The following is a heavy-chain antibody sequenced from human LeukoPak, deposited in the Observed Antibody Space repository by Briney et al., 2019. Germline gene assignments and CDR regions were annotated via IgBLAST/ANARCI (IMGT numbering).Heavy chain of an antibody. D-gene: IGHD3-10*01. J-gene: IGHJ3*02. CDR3: ARESTYYYGSGSYFPDAFDI. V-gene: IGHV4-30-4*08. CDR1: GGSISSGGYS. CDR2: IYYSGST. Sequence: SQTLSLTCAVSGGSISSGGYSWSWIRQPPGKGLEWIGYIYYSGSTYYNPSLKSRVTISVDTSKNQFSLKLSSVTAADTAVYYCARESTYYYGSGSYFPDAFDIWGQGTMVTVSS.